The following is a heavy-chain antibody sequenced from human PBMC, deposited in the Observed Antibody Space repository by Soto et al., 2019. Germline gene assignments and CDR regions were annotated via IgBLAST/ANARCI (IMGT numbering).Heavy chain of an antibody. Sequence: SETLSLTCTVSGGSVSSGSHYWSWIRQPPGKGLEWIGQIYYSGSTLYNPSLKSRVTISVDTSKNQFSLELSSVTAADTAVYYCARDFCGGDCSDDYYYYAMDVWGQGTTVTASS. J-gene: IGHJ6*02. CDR3: ARDFCGGDCSDDYYYYAMDV. CDR1: GGSVSSGSHY. CDR2: IYYSGST. V-gene: IGHV4-61*01. D-gene: IGHD2-21*02.